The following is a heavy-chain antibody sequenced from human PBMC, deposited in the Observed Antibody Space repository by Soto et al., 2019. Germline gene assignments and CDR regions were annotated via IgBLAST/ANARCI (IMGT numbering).Heavy chain of an antibody. D-gene: IGHD5-18*01. V-gene: IGHV3-74*01. CDR2: IKGDESVI. J-gene: IGHJ4*02. Sequence: GGSLRVSCAASGFTFSTYWMHWVRQAPGKGLVWVSRIKGDESVISYADSVKGRFTISRDNAKNTLYLQMNSLRAEDTAVYYCARDYSSYGPFDYWGQGTLVTVSS. CDR1: GFTFSTYW. CDR3: ARDYSSYGPFDY.